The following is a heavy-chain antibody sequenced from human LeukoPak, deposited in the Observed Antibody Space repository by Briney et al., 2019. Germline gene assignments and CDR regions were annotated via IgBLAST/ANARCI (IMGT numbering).Heavy chain of an antibody. CDR2: IYTSGST. D-gene: IGHD3-10*01. CDR1: GFSISSYY. J-gene: IGHJ4*02. CDR3: ARDGWFGELLDY. V-gene: IGHV4-4*07. Sequence: SETLSLTCTVSGFSISSYYWSWIRQPAGKGLEWIGRIYTSGSTNYNPSLKSRVTMSIETSKNQFSLKLSSVTAADTAVYYCARDGWFGELLDYWGQGTLVIVSS.